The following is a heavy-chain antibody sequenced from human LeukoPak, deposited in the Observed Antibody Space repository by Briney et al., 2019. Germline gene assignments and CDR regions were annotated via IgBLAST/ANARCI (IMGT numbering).Heavy chain of an antibody. D-gene: IGHD3-10*01. CDR2: IYYSGST. Sequence: PSETLSLTCTVSGGSISSSSYYWGWIRQPPGKGLEWIGSIYYSGSTYYNPSLKSPVTISVDTSKNQFSLKLSSVTAADTAVYYCASRSMVRGVMGAFDIWGQGTMVTVSS. V-gene: IGHV4-39*01. CDR1: GGSISSSSYY. J-gene: IGHJ3*02. CDR3: ASRSMVRGVMGAFDI.